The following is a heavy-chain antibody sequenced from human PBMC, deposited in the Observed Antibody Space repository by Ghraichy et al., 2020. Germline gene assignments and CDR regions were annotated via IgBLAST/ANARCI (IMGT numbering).Heavy chain of an antibody. Sequence: GGSLRLSCAASGFTFSYYSMNWVRQAPGKGVEWVSFISSSSTYISYADSLKGRFTISRDNANKSLYLQMNSLRAEDTAIYYCARGYSTGLYGSEYFQDWGQGTLVTVSS. CDR1: GFTFSYYS. V-gene: IGHV3-21*01. CDR3: ARGYSTGLYGSEYFQD. CDR2: ISSSSTYI. J-gene: IGHJ1*01. D-gene: IGHD6-19*01.